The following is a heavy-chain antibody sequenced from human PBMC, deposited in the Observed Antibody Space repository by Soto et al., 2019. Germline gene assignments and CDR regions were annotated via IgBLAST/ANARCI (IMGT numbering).Heavy chain of an antibody. CDR3: ARPGSSSSDY. D-gene: IGHD6-6*01. V-gene: IGHV5-51*01. CDR2: INPRDSDT. Sequence: GESLKISCKGSGYSFTTYWIGWVRQMPGKGLEWMGIINPRDSDTRYSPSFQGQVTISADKSINTAYLQWSSLKASDTAMYYCARPGSSSSDYRGQGTLVTASS. J-gene: IGHJ4*02. CDR1: GYSFTTYW.